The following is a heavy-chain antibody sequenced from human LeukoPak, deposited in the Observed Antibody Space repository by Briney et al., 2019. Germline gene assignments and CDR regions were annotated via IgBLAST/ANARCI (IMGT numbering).Heavy chain of an antibody. D-gene: IGHD6-19*01. V-gene: IGHV4-59*08. J-gene: IGHJ6*02. CDR3: ARHMEDSSGWYHYYYSMDV. CDR1: GGSISSYY. CDR2: IYYSGST. Sequence: PSETLSLTCTVSGGSISSYYWSWIRQPPGKGLEWIGYIYYSGSTNYNPSLKSRVTISVDTSKNQFSLKLSSVTAADTAVYYCARHMEDSSGWYHYYYSMDVWGQGTTVTVSS.